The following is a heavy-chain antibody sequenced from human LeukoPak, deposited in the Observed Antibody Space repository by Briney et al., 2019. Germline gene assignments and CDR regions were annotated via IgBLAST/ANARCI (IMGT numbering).Heavy chain of an antibody. Sequence: GESLQISCKGSGYSFSSHWIARVRQMPGKGLEWMGVIYPGDSDTTYSPSFQGQVTISVDKSISTAYLQWGSLRASDTAMYYCARQWGRGSGSYLAYWGQGTVVTVSS. CDR3: ARQWGRGSGSYLAY. CDR2: IYPGDSDT. D-gene: IGHD3-10*01. J-gene: IGHJ4*02. CDR1: GYSFSSHW. V-gene: IGHV5-51*01.